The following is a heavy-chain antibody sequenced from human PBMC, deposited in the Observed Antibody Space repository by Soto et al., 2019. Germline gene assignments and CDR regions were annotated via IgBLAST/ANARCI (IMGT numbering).Heavy chain of an antibody. D-gene: IGHD3-10*01. Sequence: EVQLLQSGGGLVQPGGSLRLSCAASGFTFSSYAMSWVRQAPGKGLEWVSAISGSGDSTYYADFVKGRFTISRDNSRTTLFLQLNRLTAADTAVYYCAKEGDDYGSGTSFQFDYWGQGILVTVSS. CDR2: ISGSGDST. CDR3: AKEGDDYGSGTSFQFDY. J-gene: IGHJ4*02. V-gene: IGHV3-23*01. CDR1: GFTFSSYA.